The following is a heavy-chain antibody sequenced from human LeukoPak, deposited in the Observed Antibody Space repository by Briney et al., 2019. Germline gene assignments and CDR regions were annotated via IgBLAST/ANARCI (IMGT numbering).Heavy chain of an antibody. J-gene: IGHJ3*02. Sequence: GASVKVSCKASGFTFTSSAVQWVRQARGQRLEWIGWIVVGSGNTNYAQKFQERVTITRDMSTSTAYMELRSLRSDDTAAYYCARDHGSYDVHDAFDIWGQGTMVTVSS. D-gene: IGHD1-26*01. CDR1: GFTFTSSA. V-gene: IGHV1-58*01. CDR2: IVVGSGNT. CDR3: ARDHGSYDVHDAFDI.